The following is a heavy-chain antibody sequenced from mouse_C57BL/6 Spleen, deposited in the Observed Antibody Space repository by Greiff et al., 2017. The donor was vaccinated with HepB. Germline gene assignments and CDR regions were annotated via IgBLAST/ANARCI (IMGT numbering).Heavy chain of an antibody. J-gene: IGHJ2*01. V-gene: IGHV1-54*01. CDR3: ARGAMGYCDY. Sequence: VKLQESGAELVRPGPSVKVSCKASGYAFTNYLIEWVKQRPGQGLEWIGVINPGSGGTNDNEKFKGKATLNADKSSSTAYMQLSSLTYEDSAVYFCARGAMGYCDYWGQGTTLTVSS. CDR2: INPGSGGT. CDR1: GYAFTNYL.